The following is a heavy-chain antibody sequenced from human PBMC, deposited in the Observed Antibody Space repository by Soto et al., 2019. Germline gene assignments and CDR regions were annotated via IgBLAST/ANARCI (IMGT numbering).Heavy chain of an antibody. V-gene: IGHV3-30*18. Sequence: QAQLVESGGGVVQPGRSLRLSCAASGFTFSSYGMHWVRQAPGKGLEWVAVISYDGSNKYYADSVKGRFTISRDNSKNTLYLQMNSLRAEDTAVYYCAKTWGAGASGSFQNHIDFDYWGQGTLVTVSS. D-gene: IGHD1-26*01. CDR2: ISYDGSNK. J-gene: IGHJ4*02. CDR1: GFTFSSYG. CDR3: AKTWGAGASGSFQNHIDFDY.